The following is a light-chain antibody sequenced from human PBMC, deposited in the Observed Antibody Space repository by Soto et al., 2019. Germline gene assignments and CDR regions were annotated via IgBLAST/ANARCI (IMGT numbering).Light chain of an antibody. Sequence: EIVMTQSPATLSVSAGERVTLSCRASQSVSSNLAWYQQKPGQAPRLLIYGASTRATGIPARFSGSGSGTDFTLTISRLQYEDLAVYYCQQYNNWPPLTFGGGTKVEIK. CDR2: GAS. CDR3: QQYNNWPPLT. CDR1: QSVSSN. J-gene: IGKJ4*01. V-gene: IGKV3D-15*01.